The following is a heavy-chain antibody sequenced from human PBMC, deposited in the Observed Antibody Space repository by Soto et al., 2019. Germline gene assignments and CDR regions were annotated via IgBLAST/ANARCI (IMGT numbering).Heavy chain of an antibody. Sequence: QVTLKESGPVLVKPTETLTLTCTVSGFSLSKARMGVSWIRQPPGKALEWLAHIFSNDEKSYSTSLKSRLTISKDTSKSQVVLTMTNMDPVDTATYYCARISGPPGGAPQGMDVWGQGTTVTVSS. V-gene: IGHV2-26*01. CDR2: IFSNDEK. CDR1: GFSLSKARMG. CDR3: ARISGPPGGAPQGMDV. J-gene: IGHJ6*02. D-gene: IGHD3-16*01.